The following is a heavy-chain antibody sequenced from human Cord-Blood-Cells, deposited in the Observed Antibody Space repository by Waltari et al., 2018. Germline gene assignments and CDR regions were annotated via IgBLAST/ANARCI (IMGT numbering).Heavy chain of an antibody. CDR1: GYTFTGYY. CDR2: INPNSGGT. V-gene: IGHV1-2*06. D-gene: IGHD2-15*01. CDR3: ARDPAKYCSGGSCYGWFDP. J-gene: IGHJ5*02. Sequence: QVQLVQSGAEVKKPGASVKVSCKASGYTFTGYYMHWVRQAPGQGLEWMGRINPNSGGTNYAQKFQGRVTMTRDTSIRTAYMELSRLRSDDTAVYYCARDPAKYCSGGSCYGWFDPWGQGTLVTVSS.